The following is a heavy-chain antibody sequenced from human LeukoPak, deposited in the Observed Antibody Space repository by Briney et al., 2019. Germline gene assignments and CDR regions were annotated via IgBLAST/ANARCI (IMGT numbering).Heavy chain of an antibody. V-gene: IGHV3-23*01. CDR1: GFTFSSYA. J-gene: IGHJ5*02. CDR3: ARDSRGVAAPDR. CDR2: ISSNGGST. D-gene: IGHD6-13*01. Sequence: GGSLRLSCAASGFTFSSYAMSWVRQAPGEGLEWVSAISSNGGSTYYADSVKGRFIISRDNSKKTLYLQMSSLRAEDTAVYYCARDSRGVAAPDRWGQGTLVTVSS.